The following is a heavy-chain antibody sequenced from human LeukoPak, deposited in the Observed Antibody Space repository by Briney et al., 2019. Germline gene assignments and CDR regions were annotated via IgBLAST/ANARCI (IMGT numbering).Heavy chain of an antibody. CDR3: ARGEMANFDS. Sequence: GGSLRLSCTASGFTFIDYYMAWIRQAPGKGLEWISYIGTRGTTVYYADSVKGRFTISRDNAKNSLSLQMNNLKVDDTAIYYCARGEMANFDSWGQGTLVTVSS. J-gene: IGHJ4*02. CDR2: IGTRGTTV. CDR1: GFTFIDYY. V-gene: IGHV3-11*01. D-gene: IGHD5-24*01.